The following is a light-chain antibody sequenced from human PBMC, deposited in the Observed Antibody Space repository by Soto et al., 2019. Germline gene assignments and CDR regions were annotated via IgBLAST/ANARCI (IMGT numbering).Light chain of an antibody. CDR1: SSNIGSNY. Sequence: QSVLTQPPSASGTPGQRVTISCSGSSSNIGSNYVYWYQQLPGTAPKLLIYRNNQRPSGVPDRFSGSKSGTSASLAISGLRSEDEADYYCAAWDDSLIYVFGTGTKLT. CDR2: RNN. V-gene: IGLV1-47*01. J-gene: IGLJ1*01. CDR3: AAWDDSLIYV.